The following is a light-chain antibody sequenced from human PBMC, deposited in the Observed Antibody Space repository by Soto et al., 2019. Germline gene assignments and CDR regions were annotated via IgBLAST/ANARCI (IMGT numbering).Light chain of an antibody. Sequence: QSVLTQPASVSGSPGQSITISCSGTRSDIGSDNYVYWYQQLPGTAPKLLIYSNNQRPSGVPDRFSGSKSGTSASLAISGLRSEDEADYYCAAWDDSMSGHVFGPGTKVTV. CDR3: AAWDDSMSGHV. V-gene: IGLV1-47*02. J-gene: IGLJ1*01. CDR2: SNN. CDR1: RSDIGSDNY.